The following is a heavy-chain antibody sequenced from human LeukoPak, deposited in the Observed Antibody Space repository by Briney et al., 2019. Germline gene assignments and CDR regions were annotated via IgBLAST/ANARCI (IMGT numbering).Heavy chain of an antibody. CDR2: ITWNADST. V-gene: IGHV3-20*04. D-gene: IGHD6-19*01. Sequence: GVSLRLSCAASGFTFDDYGMSWVREAPGRGLEWVSGITWNADSTGYAEAVKGRSTISRDNAKNSLYLQINILSAEDTALYYCARDWRSGYSIDNWGQGTLVTVSS. CDR1: GFTFDDYG. CDR3: ARDWRSGYSIDN. J-gene: IGHJ4*02.